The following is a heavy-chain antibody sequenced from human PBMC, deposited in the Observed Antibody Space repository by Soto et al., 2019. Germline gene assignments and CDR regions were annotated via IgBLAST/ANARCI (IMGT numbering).Heavy chain of an antibody. J-gene: IGHJ5*02. V-gene: IGHV4-4*07. CDR2: IYSSGTT. D-gene: IGHD3-3*01. Sequence: SETLSLTCTVSGGAISGYYWTWIRQPAGKGLEWIGRIYSSGTTKYNPSLQSRVNMSLDTSKNQFSLRLTSVTAADTAVYYCARGKRFSDWFDPWGQGTLVTVSS. CDR1: GGAISGYY. CDR3: ARGKRFSDWFDP.